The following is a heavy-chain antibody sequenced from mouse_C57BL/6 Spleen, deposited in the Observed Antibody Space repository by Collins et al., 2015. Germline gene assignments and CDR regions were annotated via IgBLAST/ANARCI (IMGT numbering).Heavy chain of an antibody. Sequence: EVKLVESEGGLVQPGSSMKLSCTASGFTFSDYYMAWVRQVPEKSLEWVANINYDGSSTYYLDSLKSRFIISRDNAKNILYLQMSSLKSEDTATYYCALYDSAWFAYWGQGTLVTVSA. CDR3: ALYDSAWFAY. D-gene: IGHD1-1*01. V-gene: IGHV5-16*01. J-gene: IGHJ3*01. CDR1: GFTFSDYY. CDR2: INYDGSST.